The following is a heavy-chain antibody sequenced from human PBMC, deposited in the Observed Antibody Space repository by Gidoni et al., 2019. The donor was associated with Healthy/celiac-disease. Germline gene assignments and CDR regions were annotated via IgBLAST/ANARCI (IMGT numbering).Heavy chain of an antibody. CDR2: ISYDGSNK. V-gene: IGHV3-30*18. D-gene: IGHD7-27*01. J-gene: IGHJ4*02. CDR3: AKNWGFVSPLPYYFDY. CDR1: GFTFRSHG. Sequence: QVQLVESGGGVVQHGRSLRLSCAAYGFTFRSHGMHWVRQAPGKGLEWVAVISYDGSNKYYADSVKGRFTISRDNSKNTLYLQMNSLRAEDTAVYYCAKNWGFVSPLPYYFDYWGQGTLVTVSS.